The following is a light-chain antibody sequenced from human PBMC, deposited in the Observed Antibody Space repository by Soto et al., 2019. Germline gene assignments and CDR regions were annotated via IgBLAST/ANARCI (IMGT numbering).Light chain of an antibody. CDR1: QDISNY. CDR2: DAS. CDR3: QQYDNPLVT. J-gene: IGKJ3*01. V-gene: IGKV1-33*01. Sequence: DIQMTQSPSSLSASVGDRVTITCQASQDISNYLNWYQQKPGKAPKLLIYDASNSETGVPSRFSGSGSGTDFTFTISSLQPEDIATYYCQQYDNPLVTFGPGTKVDIK.